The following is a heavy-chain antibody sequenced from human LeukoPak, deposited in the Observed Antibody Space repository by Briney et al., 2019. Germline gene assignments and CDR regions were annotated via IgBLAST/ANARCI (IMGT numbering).Heavy chain of an antibody. Sequence: PGGSLRLSCAASGFTFSNNWMHWVRQAPGKGLVWVSAISGSGGSTYYADSVKGRFTISRDNSKNTLYLQKNSLRAEDTAVYYCAKGQLWWGQWLVPTAFDYWGQGTLVIVSS. J-gene: IGHJ4*02. CDR3: AKGQLWWGQWLVPTAFDY. D-gene: IGHD6-19*01. CDR2: ISGSGGST. V-gene: IGHV3-23*01. CDR1: GFTFSNNW.